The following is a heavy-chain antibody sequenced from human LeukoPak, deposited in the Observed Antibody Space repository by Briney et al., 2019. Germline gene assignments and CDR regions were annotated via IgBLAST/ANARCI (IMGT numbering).Heavy chain of an antibody. Sequence: ASVKVSCKASGYTFTSYGISWVRQAPGQRLEWMGWISVYNGHTNYAQKLQVRVTMTTDTSTNTAYMELRSLRSDDTAVYYCAKFCSGGGCYHNWFDPWGQGTLVTVSS. CDR3: AKFCSGGGCYHNWFDP. V-gene: IGHV1-18*01. CDR1: GYTFTSYG. D-gene: IGHD2-15*01. CDR2: ISVYNGHT. J-gene: IGHJ5*02.